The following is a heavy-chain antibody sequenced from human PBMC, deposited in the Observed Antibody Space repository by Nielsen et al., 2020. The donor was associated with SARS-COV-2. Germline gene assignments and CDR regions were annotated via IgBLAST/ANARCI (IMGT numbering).Heavy chain of an antibody. V-gene: IGHV3-7*01. CDR1: GFTFSSYW. CDR3: ARDWSRAFDV. J-gene: IGHJ3*01. Sequence: GESLKISCAASGFTFSSYWMSWVRQAPGKGLEWVANIKQDGGEIHFKDSLKGRFTISRDNAKNSLYLQMNSLRAEDTAVYYCARDWSRAFDVWGQGTMVTVSS. CDR2: IKQDGGEI.